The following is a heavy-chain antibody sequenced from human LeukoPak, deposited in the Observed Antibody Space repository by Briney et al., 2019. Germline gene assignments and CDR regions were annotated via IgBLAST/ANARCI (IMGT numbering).Heavy chain of an antibody. J-gene: IGHJ6*03. D-gene: IGHD3-22*01. Sequence: PSETLSLTCAVYGGSFSGYYWSWIRQPPGKGLEWIGEINHSGSTNYNPSLKSRVTISVDTSKNQFSLKLSSVTAADTAVYYCARGRYYDSSGYYFYYYYYMDVWGKGTTVTVSS. V-gene: IGHV4-34*01. CDR3: ARGRYYDSSGYYFYYYYYMDV. CDR1: GGSFSGYY. CDR2: INHSGST.